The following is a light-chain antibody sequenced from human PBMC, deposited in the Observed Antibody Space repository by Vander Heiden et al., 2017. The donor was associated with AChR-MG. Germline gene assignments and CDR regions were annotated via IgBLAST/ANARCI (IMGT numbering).Light chain of an antibody. V-gene: IGKV1-39*01. Sequence: DIQMTQSPSSLSASVGDRVTITCRASQSITNFLNWYQQKPGKAPKLLIYDASTLQSGVPSRFSGSGSGTYFTLTISSLQPADFATYYCQQSYTSPRTFGQGTKLEIK. CDR2: DAS. CDR3: QQSYTSPRT. CDR1: QSITNF. J-gene: IGKJ2*01.